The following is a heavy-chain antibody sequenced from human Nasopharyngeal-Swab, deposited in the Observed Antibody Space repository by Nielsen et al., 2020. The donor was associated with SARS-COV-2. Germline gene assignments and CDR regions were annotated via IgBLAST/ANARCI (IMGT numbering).Heavy chain of an antibody. J-gene: IGHJ5*02. Sequence: SETLSLTYTVSGGSISSYYWSWIRQPPGKGLEWIGYIYYSGSTNYNPSLKSRVTISVDTSKNQFSLKLSSVTAADTAVYYCARLSLVDYYDSSGYYWFDPWGQGTLVTVSS. CDR2: IYYSGST. V-gene: IGHV4-59*08. CDR1: GGSISSYY. D-gene: IGHD3-22*01. CDR3: ARLSLVDYYDSSGYYWFDP.